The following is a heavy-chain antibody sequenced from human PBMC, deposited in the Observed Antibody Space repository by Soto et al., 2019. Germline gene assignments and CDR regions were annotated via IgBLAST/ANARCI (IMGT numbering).Heavy chain of an antibody. Sequence: ASVKVSCKASGYTFPGYNMHWVRQAPGQGLEWMGWINPNSGGTVYAQKFQGRVTMTRDTSISTVYMELSRLRSDDTAVYYCARDRKIVAAGHWGQGTLVTVSS. CDR2: INPNSGGT. CDR3: ARDRKIVAAGH. J-gene: IGHJ4*02. D-gene: IGHD6-13*01. CDR1: GYTFPGYN. V-gene: IGHV1-2*02.